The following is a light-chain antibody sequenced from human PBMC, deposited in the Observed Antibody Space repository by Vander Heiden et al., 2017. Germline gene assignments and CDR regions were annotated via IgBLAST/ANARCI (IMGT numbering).Light chain of an antibody. V-gene: IGKV1-39*01. CDR2: AAS. CDR3: QQSYSTPRT. CDR1: HSNNTY. Sequence: DIQVTLSPSSLSASVGDRVTVPRQPSHSNNTYLNWYQQKPGKAPKLLIYAASSLQNGVPPRFSGSGSGTDFTLTISSLQPEDFASYYCQQSYSTPRTFGQGTKLEIK. J-gene: IGKJ2*01.